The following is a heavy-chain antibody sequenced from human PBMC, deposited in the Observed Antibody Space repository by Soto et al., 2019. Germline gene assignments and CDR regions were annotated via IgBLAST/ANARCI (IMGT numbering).Heavy chain of an antibody. CDR1: GYTFTGDY. CDR3: ARGLYSSDCYFDY. Sequence: GASLKVSCKASGYTFTGDYIHWVRQAPGQGLEWMGWLNPNSGGTQYAQKFQGWVTLTRDTSISTAYMELSRLTSDDTAVYYCARGLYSSDCYFDYWGQGTLVTVSS. J-gene: IGHJ4*02. D-gene: IGHD6-19*01. CDR2: LNPNSGGT. V-gene: IGHV1-2*04.